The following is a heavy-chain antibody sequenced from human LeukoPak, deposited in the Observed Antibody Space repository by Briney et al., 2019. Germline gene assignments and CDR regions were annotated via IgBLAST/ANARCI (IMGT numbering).Heavy chain of an antibody. V-gene: IGHV1-69*01. CDR2: IIPNFGTA. CDR1: GGTFTSYA. Sequence: ASVKVSCKASGGTFTSYAISWVRQAPGQGLEWMGGIIPNFGTANYAQKFQGRVTVTADESTSTAYMELSSLRSEDTAVYYCARDAGYSSGPRYFDFWGQGTLVTVSS. D-gene: IGHD6-19*01. CDR3: ARDAGYSSGPRYFDF. J-gene: IGHJ4*02.